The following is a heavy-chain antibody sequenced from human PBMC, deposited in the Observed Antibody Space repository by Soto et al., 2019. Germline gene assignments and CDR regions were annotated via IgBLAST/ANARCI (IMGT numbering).Heavy chain of an antibody. V-gene: IGHV3-23*01. Sequence: PGGSLRLSCAASGFTFSSYARSWVRQAPGKGLEWVSAISGSGGSTYYADSVKGRFTISRDDSKNTLYLQMNSLRAEDTAVYYCAKDALRFLEWSFDYWGQGTLVTVSS. J-gene: IGHJ4*02. CDR2: ISGSGGST. D-gene: IGHD3-3*01. CDR3: AKDALRFLEWSFDY. CDR1: GFTFSSYA.